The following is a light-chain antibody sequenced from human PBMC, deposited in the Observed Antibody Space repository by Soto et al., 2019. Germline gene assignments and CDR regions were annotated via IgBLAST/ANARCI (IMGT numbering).Light chain of an antibody. V-gene: IGLV2-8*01. J-gene: IGLJ1*01. CDR3: ASYAGGNKV. CDR1: SSDVGAYNY. CDR2: EVT. Sequence: QSALTQPPSASGSPGQSVTISCTRTSSDVGAYNYVSWYQQHPGKAPKLMIYEVTKRPSGVPDRFSGSKSGNTASLTVSGLLPEDEADYYCASYAGGNKVFGTGTKLTVL.